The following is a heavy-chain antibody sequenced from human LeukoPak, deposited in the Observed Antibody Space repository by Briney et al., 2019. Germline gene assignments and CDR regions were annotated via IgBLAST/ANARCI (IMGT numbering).Heavy chain of an antibody. J-gene: IGHJ4*02. D-gene: IGHD3-10*02. CDR1: GVSISNSY. Sequence: SETLSLTCTVSGVSISNSYWSWIRQPPGKGLEWIGYIYYSGGTNYNPSLKSRVPLSVDTSKNQFSLKLTSVTAADTAVYYCARAYVNTYFDYWGQGTLVTVSS. V-gene: IGHV4-59*01. CDR2: IYYSGGT. CDR3: ARAYVNTYFDY.